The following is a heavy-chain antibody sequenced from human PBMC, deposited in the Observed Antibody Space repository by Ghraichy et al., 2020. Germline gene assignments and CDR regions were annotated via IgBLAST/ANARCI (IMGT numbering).Heavy chain of an antibody. Sequence: GESLNISCAASGFTFSSYAMSWVRQAPGKGLEWVSAISGSGGSTYYADSVKGRFTISRDNSKNTLYLQMNSLRAEDTAVYYCAIHSNYDDYWGQGTLVTVSS. V-gene: IGHV3-23*01. CDR3: AIHSNYDDY. J-gene: IGHJ4*02. CDR2: ISGSGGST. D-gene: IGHD4-11*01. CDR1: GFTFSSYA.